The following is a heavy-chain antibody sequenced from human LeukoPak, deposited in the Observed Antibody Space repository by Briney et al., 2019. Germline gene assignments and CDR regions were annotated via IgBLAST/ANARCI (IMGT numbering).Heavy chain of an antibody. Sequence: SETLSLTCAVYGGSFSGYYWSWIRQPPGKGLEWIGSIYYSGSTYYNPSLKSRVTISVDTSKNQFSLKLSSVTAADTAVYYCARQRGSTSCYGMDVWGQGTTVTVSS. CDR2: IYYSGST. CDR3: ARQRGSTSCYGMDV. V-gene: IGHV4-34*01. J-gene: IGHJ6*02. CDR1: GGSFSGYY. D-gene: IGHD2-2*01.